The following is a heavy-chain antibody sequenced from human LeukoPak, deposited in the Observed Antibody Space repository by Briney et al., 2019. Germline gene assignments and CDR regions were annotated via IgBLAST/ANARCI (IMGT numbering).Heavy chain of an antibody. CDR1: GGSFSGYY. V-gene: IGHV4-34*01. CDR3: ARGKRYSYGYGGPHDAFDI. CDR2: INHSGST. J-gene: IGHJ3*02. Sequence: SETLSLTCAVYGGSFSGYYWSWIRQPPGKGLEWIGEINHSGSTNHNPSLKSRVTISVDTSKNQFSLKLSSVTAADTAVYYCARGKRYSYGYGGPHDAFDIWGQGTMVTVSS. D-gene: IGHD5-18*01.